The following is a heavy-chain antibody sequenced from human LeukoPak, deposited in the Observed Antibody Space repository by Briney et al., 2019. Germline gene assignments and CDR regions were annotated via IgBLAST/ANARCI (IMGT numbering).Heavy chain of an antibody. CDR3: ARDDRNNFLFDP. Sequence: SETLSLTCIVSGGSVSTYYWSWIRQPAGKGLEWIGRIYTRGSTNYNPSLKSRVTMSVDTSKNQFSLKLSSVTAADTAVYYCARDDRNNFLFDPWGQGTLVTVPS. CDR2: IYTRGST. D-gene: IGHD1-1*01. CDR1: GGSVSTYY. J-gene: IGHJ5*02. V-gene: IGHV4-4*07.